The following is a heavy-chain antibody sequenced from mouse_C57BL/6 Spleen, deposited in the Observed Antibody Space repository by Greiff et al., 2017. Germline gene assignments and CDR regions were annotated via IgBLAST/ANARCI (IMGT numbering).Heavy chain of an antibody. V-gene: IGHV10-1*01. D-gene: IGHD2-14*01. CDR1: GFSFNTYA. J-gene: IGHJ2*01. CDR3: VRQGYDGDFDY. Sequence: EVKLVESGGGLVQPKGSLKLSCAASGFSFNTYAMNWVRQAPGKGLEWVARIRSKSNNYATSYADSVKDRFTISRDDSESMLNLQMNNLKTEDTAMYYCVRQGYDGDFDYWGQGTTLTVSS. CDR2: IRSKSNNYAT.